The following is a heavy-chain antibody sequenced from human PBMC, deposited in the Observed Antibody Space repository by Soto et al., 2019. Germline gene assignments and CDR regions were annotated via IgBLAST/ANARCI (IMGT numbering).Heavy chain of an antibody. CDR3: ARGADSSGYSTLAFDI. CDR1: GGSFSGYY. D-gene: IGHD3-22*01. J-gene: IGHJ3*02. V-gene: IGHV4-34*01. Sequence: PSETLSLTCAVYGGSFSGYYWSWIRQPPGKGLEWIGEINHSGSTNYNPSLKSRVTISVDTSKNQFSLKLSSVTAADTAVYYCARGADSSGYSTLAFDIWGQGTMVT. CDR2: INHSGST.